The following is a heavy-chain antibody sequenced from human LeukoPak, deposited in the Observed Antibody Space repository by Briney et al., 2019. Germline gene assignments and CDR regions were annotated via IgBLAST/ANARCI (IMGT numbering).Heavy chain of an antibody. CDR1: GFTFGDYA. D-gene: IGHD1-26*01. Sequence: GGSLRLSCTASGFTFGDYAMSWVRQAPGKGLELVGFIRSRPYGGTTEYAASVKGRFTISRDDSKSIAFLQMNSLKTEDTAVYYCTSDRVGATSPFDYWGQGTLVTVSS. CDR2: IRSRPYGGTT. J-gene: IGHJ4*02. V-gene: IGHV3-49*04. CDR3: TSDRVGATSPFDY.